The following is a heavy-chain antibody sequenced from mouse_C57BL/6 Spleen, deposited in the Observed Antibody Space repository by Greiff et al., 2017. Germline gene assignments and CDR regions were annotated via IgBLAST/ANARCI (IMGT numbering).Heavy chain of an antibody. CDR3: ARVYDYASLYYFDY. J-gene: IGHJ2*01. V-gene: IGHV1-82*01. CDR2: IYPGDGDT. Sequence: QVQLKESGPELVKPGASVKISCKASGYAFSSSWMNWVKQRPGKGLEWIGRIYPGDGDTNYNGKFKGKATLTADKSSSTAYMQLSSLTSEDSAVYFCARVYDYASLYYFDYWGQGTTLTVSS. CDR1: GYAFSSSW. D-gene: IGHD2-4*01.